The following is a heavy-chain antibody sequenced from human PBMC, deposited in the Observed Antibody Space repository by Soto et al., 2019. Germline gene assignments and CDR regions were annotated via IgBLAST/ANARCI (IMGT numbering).Heavy chain of an antibody. CDR3: AKDLAVAGSFDY. CDR2: ISYDGSNK. J-gene: IGHJ4*02. Sequence: QVPLVESGGGVVQPGRSLRLSCAASGFTFSSYGMHWVRQAPGKGLEWVAVISYDGSNKYYADSVKGRFTISRDNSKNTLYLQMNSLRAEDTAVYYCAKDLAVAGSFDYWGQGTLVTVSS. D-gene: IGHD6-19*01. V-gene: IGHV3-30*18. CDR1: GFTFSSYG.